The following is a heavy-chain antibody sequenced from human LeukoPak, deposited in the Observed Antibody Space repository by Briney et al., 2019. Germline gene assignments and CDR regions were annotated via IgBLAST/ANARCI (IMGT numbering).Heavy chain of an antibody. J-gene: IGHJ4*02. CDR1: GFTFSSYA. CDR3: AKGSSSSPLYYFDY. D-gene: IGHD6-13*01. V-gene: IGHV3-23*01. Sequence: GGSLRLPCAASGFTFSSYAMSWVRQAPGKGLEWVSAISGSGGSTYYADSVKGRFTISRDNSKNTLYLQMNSLRAEDTAVYYCAKGSSSSPLYYFDYWGQGTLVTVSS. CDR2: ISGSGGST.